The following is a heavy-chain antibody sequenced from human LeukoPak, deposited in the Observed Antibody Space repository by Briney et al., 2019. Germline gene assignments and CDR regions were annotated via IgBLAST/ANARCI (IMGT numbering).Heavy chain of an antibody. D-gene: IGHD2-8*01. CDR3: ARLVANGARDY. J-gene: IGHJ4*02. Sequence: PGGSLRLSCAASGFTFSSYWMSWVRQAPGKGLEWVANIKEDGSDKYYVDSVKGRFTISRDNAKNSLYLQMNSLRAEDTAVYYCARLVANGARDYWGRGTLVTVSS. CDR1: GFTFSSYW. CDR2: IKEDGSDK. V-gene: IGHV3-7*01.